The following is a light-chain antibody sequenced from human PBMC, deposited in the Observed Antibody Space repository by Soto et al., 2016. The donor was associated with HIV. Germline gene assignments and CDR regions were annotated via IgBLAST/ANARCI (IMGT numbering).Light chain of an antibody. V-gene: IGKV1-5*03. Sequence: DIQMTQSPSTLSASVGDRVTITCRASQRISSWLAWYQQKPGKAPKLLIYKASSLASGVPSRFSGSGSGTEFTLTISSLQPDDCATYYCQQYKSYPYTFGQGTKLE. CDR2: KAS. J-gene: IGKJ2*01. CDR3: QQYKSYPYT. CDR1: QRISSW.